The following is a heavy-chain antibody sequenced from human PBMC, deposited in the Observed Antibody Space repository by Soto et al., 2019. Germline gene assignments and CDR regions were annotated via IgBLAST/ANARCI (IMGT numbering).Heavy chain of an antibody. Sequence: QMQLVQSGPEVKNPGTSVKVSCKASGFTFSSSAMQCVRQARGQRLEWIGWIVVGSGNTNYAQRFQERVTITMEMSTTTAYMELSSLRSEDTAVYFCAAARCGRTAFAIWGQGTMLTVSS. D-gene: IGHD2-2*01. CDR2: IVVGSGNT. V-gene: IGHV1-58*02. CDR1: GFTFSSSA. CDR3: AAARCGRTAFAI. J-gene: IGHJ3*02.